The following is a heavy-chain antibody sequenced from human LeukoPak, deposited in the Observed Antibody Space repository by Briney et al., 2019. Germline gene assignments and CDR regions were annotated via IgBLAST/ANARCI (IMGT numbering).Heavy chain of an antibody. CDR2: ISGSGGST. CDR3: ARVKYSSGWQTDY. D-gene: IGHD6-19*01. CDR1: GFTFSSYA. J-gene: IGHJ4*02. Sequence: GSLRLSCAASGFTFSSYAMSWVRQAPGKGLEWVSAISGSGGSTYYADSVKGRFTISRDNSKNTLYLQMNSLRAEDTAVYYCARVKYSSGWQTDYWGQGTLVTVSS. V-gene: IGHV3-23*01.